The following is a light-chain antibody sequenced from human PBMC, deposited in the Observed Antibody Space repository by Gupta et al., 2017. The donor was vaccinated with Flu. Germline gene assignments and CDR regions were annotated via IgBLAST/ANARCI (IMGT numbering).Light chain of an antibody. CDR3: QQANTSPLT. CDR1: QGIYNW. Sequence: DIQMTQSPSFVSASVGDRVTITCRASQGIYNWLAWFQQKPGRAPKLLIYAASNLQSGVPSRFSGSGSGTDFTLTITSLQPEDFATYYCQQANTSPLTFGKGTKVEI. CDR2: AAS. V-gene: IGKV1-12*01. J-gene: IGKJ1*01.